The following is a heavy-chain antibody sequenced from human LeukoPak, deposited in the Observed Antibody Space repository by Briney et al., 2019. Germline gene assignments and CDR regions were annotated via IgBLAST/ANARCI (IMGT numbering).Heavy chain of an antibody. CDR2: IKSKTDGATT. CDR3: STDLWATFDY. CDR1: GFTFTNAW. D-gene: IGHD3-16*01. J-gene: IGHJ4*02. V-gene: IGHV3-15*01. Sequence: GGSLRLSCAASGFTFTNAWMSWVRQAPGKGLEWVGRIKSKTDGATTDYAAPVKGRFTISRDDSKNTLYLQMNSLKTEDTAVYYCSTDLWATFDYWGQGTLVTVSS.